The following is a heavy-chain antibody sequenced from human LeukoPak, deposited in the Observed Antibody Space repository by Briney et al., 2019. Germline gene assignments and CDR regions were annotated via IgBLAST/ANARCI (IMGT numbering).Heavy chain of an antibody. CDR2: ISGSGGAT. CDR3: AKDDAWLQYGN. J-gene: IGHJ4*02. D-gene: IGHD5-24*01. Sequence: GGSLRLSCAASGFTFNSYGMSWVRQAPGKGLEWVSGISGSGGATYYADSVKGRFTISRDNSKGTVYLQMNSLRPEDTAVYYCAKDDAWLQYGNWGRGTLVTVSS. V-gene: IGHV3-23*01. CDR1: GFTFNSYG.